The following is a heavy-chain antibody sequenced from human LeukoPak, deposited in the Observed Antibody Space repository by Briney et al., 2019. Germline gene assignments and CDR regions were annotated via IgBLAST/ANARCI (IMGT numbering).Heavy chain of an antibody. CDR3: ARDLASYGDHFTDY. CDR1: GFTFSSYW. D-gene: IGHD4-17*01. V-gene: IGHV3-7*01. J-gene: IGHJ4*02. Sequence: GGSLRLSCAASGFTFSSYWMSWVRQAPGKGLEWVANIKQDGSEKYYVDSVKGRFTISRDNAKNSLYLQMNSLRAEDTAVYYCARDLASYGDHFTDYWGQGTLVTVSS. CDR2: IKQDGSEK.